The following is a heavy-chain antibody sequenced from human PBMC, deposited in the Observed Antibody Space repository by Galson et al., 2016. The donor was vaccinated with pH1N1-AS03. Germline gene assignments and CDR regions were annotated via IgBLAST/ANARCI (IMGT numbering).Heavy chain of an antibody. Sequence: SVKVSCKASGYTFTNYYMHWVRQAPGQGLEWMGIINPSGDNTTYAQKFQGRVTMTRDTSTSTVYMELSSLRSEDTAVYYCARGAFVYVWGSYALDYWGQGTLVTVSS. CDR1: GYTFTNYY. CDR3: ARGAFVYVWGSYALDY. J-gene: IGHJ4*02. V-gene: IGHV1-46*01. D-gene: IGHD3-16*01. CDR2: INPSGDNT.